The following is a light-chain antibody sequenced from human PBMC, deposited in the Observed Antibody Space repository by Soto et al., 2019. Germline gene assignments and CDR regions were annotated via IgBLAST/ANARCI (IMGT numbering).Light chain of an antibody. CDR2: AAS. J-gene: IGKJ3*01. CDR3: QQSYTSPRT. V-gene: IGKV1-39*01. Sequence: DIQMTQSPSYLSASVGDRLTITCRASQNIRSYLNWYHHKPGKAPKLLIYAASSLQSGVPSRFSGSGSGTDFTLTISSLQPEDFATYYCQQSYTSPRTFGPGTKVDIK. CDR1: QNIRSY.